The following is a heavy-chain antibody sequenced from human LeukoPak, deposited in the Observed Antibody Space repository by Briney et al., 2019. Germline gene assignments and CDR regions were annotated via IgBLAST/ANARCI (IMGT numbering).Heavy chain of an antibody. CDR1: GFTFSSYA. D-gene: IGHD4-17*01. J-gene: IGHJ4*02. V-gene: IGHV3-23*01. Sequence: GGSLRLSCAASGFTFSSYAMSWVRQAPGKGLEWVSGISGSGGSTYYADSVKGRFTVSRDNAKNTLYLQMNSLRAEDTAVYYCATPPTVTRNYWGQGILVTVSP. CDR2: ISGSGGST. CDR3: ATPPTVTRNY.